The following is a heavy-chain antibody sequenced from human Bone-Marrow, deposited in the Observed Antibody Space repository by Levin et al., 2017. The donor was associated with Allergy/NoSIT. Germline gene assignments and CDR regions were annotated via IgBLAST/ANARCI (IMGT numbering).Heavy chain of an antibody. V-gene: IGHV1-24*01. D-gene: IGHD3-10*02. CDR3: AVGEYDVRGGKPRSFDY. Sequence: GESLKISCKVSGSTLSEVSVNWVRQSPGEGLEWMGRFDQETDETDNAQKFQGRVTVTEDTSTDTGYMALSGLRSDDTAVYYCAVGEYDVRGGKPRSFDYWGRGTLITVSS. CDR1: GSTLSEVS. J-gene: IGHJ4*02. CDR2: FDQETDET.